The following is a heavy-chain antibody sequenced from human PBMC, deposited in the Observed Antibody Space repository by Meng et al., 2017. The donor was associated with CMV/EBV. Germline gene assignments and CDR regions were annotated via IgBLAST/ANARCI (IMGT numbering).Heavy chain of an antibody. D-gene: IGHD6-19*01. V-gene: IGHV4-59*01. CDR1: GGSISSYY. Sequence: GSLRLSCTVSGGSISSYYWSWIRQPPGKGLEWFGYIYYIGSTNYNPSLKSRVTISVDTSKNQFSLKLSSVNAADTAVYYCAGGSSETPYSSGSYYYYYGMDVWGQGTTVTVSS. CDR3: AGGSSETPYSSGSYYYYYGMDV. J-gene: IGHJ6*02. CDR2: IYYIGST.